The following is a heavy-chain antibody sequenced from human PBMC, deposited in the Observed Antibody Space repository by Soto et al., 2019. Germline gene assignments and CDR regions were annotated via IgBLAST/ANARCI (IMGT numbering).Heavy chain of an antibody. Sequence: SETLSLTCTVSGVSISSYYWILIRQPPGKGLEWIGYIYYSGSTNYNPSLKSRVTISVDTSKNQFSLKLSSVTAADTAVYYCARSEKDIVVVPAAILGGPYYYYMDVWGKGTTVTVSS. D-gene: IGHD2-2*02. V-gene: IGHV4-59*01. CDR2: IYYSGST. CDR1: GVSISSYY. J-gene: IGHJ6*03. CDR3: ARSEKDIVVVPAAILGGPYYYYMDV.